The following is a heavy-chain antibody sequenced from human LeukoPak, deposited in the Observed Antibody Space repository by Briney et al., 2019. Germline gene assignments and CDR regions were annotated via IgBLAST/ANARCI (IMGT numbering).Heavy chain of an antibody. V-gene: IGHV3-11*05. CDR1: GFTFSDYY. CDR3: VRVRGSYPNNNFDY. Sequence: PGGSLRLSCAASGFTFSDYYMSWIRLAPGKGLEWVSYISSSSSYTNYADSVKGRFTISRDNSKNTLYLQMNSLRVEDTAVHYCVRVRGSYPNNNFDYWGQGTLVTVSS. D-gene: IGHD1-26*01. J-gene: IGHJ4*02. CDR2: ISSSSSYT.